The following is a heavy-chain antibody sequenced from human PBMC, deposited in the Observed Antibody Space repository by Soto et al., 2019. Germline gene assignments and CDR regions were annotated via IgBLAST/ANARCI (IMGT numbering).Heavy chain of an antibody. V-gene: IGHV3-30*18. J-gene: IGHJ5*02. CDR3: AKPTTGTTVSSWFDP. CDR1: GFTFSSYG. Sequence: QVQLVESGGGVVQPGRSLRLSCAASGFTFSSYGMHWVRQAPGKGLEWVAVISYDGSNKYYADSVKGRFTISRDNSKNTLYLQMNSLRAEDTAVYYCAKPTTGTTVSSWFDPWGQGTLVTVAS. D-gene: IGHD4-17*01. CDR2: ISYDGSNK.